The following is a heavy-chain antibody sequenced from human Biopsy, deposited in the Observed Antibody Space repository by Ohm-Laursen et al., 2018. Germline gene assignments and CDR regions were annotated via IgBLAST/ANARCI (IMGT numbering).Heavy chain of an antibody. D-gene: IGHD1-14*01. J-gene: IGHJ4*02. CDR1: GFSFGDFY. V-gene: IGHV3-11*01. Sequence: SLRLSCSASGFSFGDFYMSWIRQAPGKGLEWIAYISSSGGITYYADSVKGRFTISSDNTQNAFHLQISGLTAEDTTTYFCARDPGPGGIRAYYFDSWGQGTLVTVSS. CDR2: ISSSGGIT. CDR3: ARDPGPGGIRAYYFDS.